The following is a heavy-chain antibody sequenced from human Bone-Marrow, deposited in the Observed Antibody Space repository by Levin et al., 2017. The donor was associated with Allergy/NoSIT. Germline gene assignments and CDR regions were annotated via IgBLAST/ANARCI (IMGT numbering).Heavy chain of an antibody. Sequence: VASVKVSCKASGGIFTTYSITWVRQAPGQGLEWMGRINPALGVAHYAPKFQGRVTVSADKSTSTAYMEVTSLSSEDTAVYYCARDHPDIVCSSVADCYKFYFDHWGQGTLVTVSS. V-gene: IGHV1-69*04. D-gene: IGHD2-2*01. J-gene: IGHJ4*02. CDR1: GGIFTTYS. CDR3: ARDHPDIVCSSVADCYKFYFDH. CDR2: INPALGVA.